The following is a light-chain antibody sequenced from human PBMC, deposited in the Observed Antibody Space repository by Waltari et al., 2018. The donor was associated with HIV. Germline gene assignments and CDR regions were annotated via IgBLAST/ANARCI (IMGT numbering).Light chain of an antibody. Sequence: IVLTQSPATLSLSPGERATLSCRASQSISSGYLAWYQQRPGQPPRLLIYGASNRVTGIPDRFSGSGSGTVFTLTITGMEPEDFAMYYCQQYGSSPCTFGLGTKLEI. CDR3: QQYGSSPCT. CDR2: GAS. V-gene: IGKV3-20*01. J-gene: IGKJ2*02. CDR1: QSISSGY.